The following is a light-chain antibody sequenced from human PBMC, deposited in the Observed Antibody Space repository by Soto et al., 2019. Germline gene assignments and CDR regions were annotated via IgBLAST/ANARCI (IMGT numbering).Light chain of an antibody. CDR1: SSDVGGYNY. CDR3: SSYTSSSLCV. Sequence: QSALTQHASVSGSPGQSITISCTGTSSDVGGYNYVSWYQQHPGKAPKLMIYDVSNRPSGVSNRFSGSKSGNTASLTISGLQAEDEADYYCSSYTSSSLCVFGTGTKLTVL. V-gene: IGLV2-14*01. J-gene: IGLJ1*01. CDR2: DVS.